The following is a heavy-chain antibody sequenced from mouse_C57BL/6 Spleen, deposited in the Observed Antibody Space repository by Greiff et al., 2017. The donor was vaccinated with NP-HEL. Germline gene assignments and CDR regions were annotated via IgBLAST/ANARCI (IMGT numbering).Heavy chain of an antibody. Sequence: VQGVESGAELARPGASVKLSCKASGYTFTSYGISWVKQRTGQGLEWIGEIYPRSGNTYYNEKFKGKATLTADKSSSTAYMELRSLTSEDSAVYFCARLGDWDVRYFDVWGTGTTVTVSS. CDR3: ARLGDWDVRYFDV. CDR2: IYPRSGNT. CDR1: GYTFTSYG. D-gene: IGHD4-1*01. V-gene: IGHV1-81*01. J-gene: IGHJ1*03.